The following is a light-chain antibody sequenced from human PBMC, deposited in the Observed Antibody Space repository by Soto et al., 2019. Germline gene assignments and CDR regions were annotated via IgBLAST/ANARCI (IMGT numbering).Light chain of an antibody. Sequence: QSVLTQPASVSGSPGQSITISCTGTSSDVGGYDYVPWYLQHPGKAPKLMIYDVTNRPSGVSNRFSGSKSGNTASLTISGLQAEDEADYYCSSYTTSSTLVFGTGTKVTVL. CDR2: DVT. J-gene: IGLJ1*01. V-gene: IGLV2-14*01. CDR1: SSDVGGYDY. CDR3: SSYTTSSTLV.